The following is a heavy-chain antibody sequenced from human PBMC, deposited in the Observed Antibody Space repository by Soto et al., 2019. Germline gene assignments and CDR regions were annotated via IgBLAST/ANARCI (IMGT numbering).Heavy chain of an antibody. D-gene: IGHD3-3*01. CDR1: GGAITRRNNY. CDR3: ARQDDFWISSGDFDI. Sequence: PSETLSLTCTVSGGAITRRNNYWGWILQPPGKGLEWIGSIYYNGFTYYNPSLKSRITLSVDASRSQFSLKMNSVTAADTAVYYCARQDDFWISSGDFDIWGMGTLATVSS. CDR2: IYYNGFT. V-gene: IGHV4-39*01. J-gene: IGHJ4*02.